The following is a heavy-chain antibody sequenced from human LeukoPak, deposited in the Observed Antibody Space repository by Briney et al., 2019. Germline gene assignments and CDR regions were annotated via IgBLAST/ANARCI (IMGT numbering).Heavy chain of an antibody. D-gene: IGHD2-8*02. CDR3: ARAGEDCTGGSCSHFDF. J-gene: IGHJ4*02. V-gene: IGHV1-2*02. CDR1: GYSFTGYY. CDR2: TSPNSAGR. Sequence: ASVRVSCKTSGYSFTGYYIHWVRQAPGQGLEWMGWTSPNSAGRYYAQKFQDRVTMTRDTSISTAYMDLSSLRSDDTAVYYCARAGEDCTGGSCSHFDFWGRGTLVTVSS.